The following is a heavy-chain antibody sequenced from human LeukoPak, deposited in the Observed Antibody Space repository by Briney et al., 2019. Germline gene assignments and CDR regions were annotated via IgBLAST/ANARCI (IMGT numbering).Heavy chain of an antibody. V-gene: IGHV1-18*01. Sequence: GASVKVSCKASVYTFTSYGISWVRQAPGQGLEWMGWISAYNGNTNYAQKLQGRVTMTTDTSTSTAYMELRSLRSDDTAVYYCARVLRFLEWLHDAFDIWGQGTMVTVSS. D-gene: IGHD3-3*01. J-gene: IGHJ3*02. CDR3: ARVLRFLEWLHDAFDI. CDR1: VYTFTSYG. CDR2: ISAYNGNT.